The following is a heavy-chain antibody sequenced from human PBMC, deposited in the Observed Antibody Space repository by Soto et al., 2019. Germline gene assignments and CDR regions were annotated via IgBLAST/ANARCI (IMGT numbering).Heavy chain of an antibody. V-gene: IGHV4-30-4*01. CDR3: ARMYYDFWSGSGDYYGMDV. J-gene: IGHJ6*02. CDR2: IYYSGST. Sequence: SETLSLTCTVSGGSISSGDYYWSWIRQPPGKGLEWIGYIYYSGSTYYNPSLKSRVTISVDTSKNQFSLKLSSVTAADTAVYYCARMYYDFWSGSGDYYGMDVWGQGTTVTVSS. D-gene: IGHD3-3*01. CDR1: GGSISSGDYY.